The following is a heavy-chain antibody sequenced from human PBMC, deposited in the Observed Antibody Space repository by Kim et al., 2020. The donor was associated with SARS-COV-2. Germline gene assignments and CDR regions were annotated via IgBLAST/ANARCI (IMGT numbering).Heavy chain of an antibody. CDR3: ARSLTFAVTTNYYYYGMDV. D-gene: IGHD4-17*01. CDR2: MNPNSGNT. CDR1: GYTFTSYD. J-gene: IGHJ6*02. Sequence: ASVKVSCKASGYTFTSYDINWVRQATGQGLEWMGWMNPNSGNTGYAQKFQGRVTMTRNTSISTAYMELSSLRSEDTAVYYCARSLTFAVTTNYYYYGMDVWGQGTTVTVSS. V-gene: IGHV1-8*01.